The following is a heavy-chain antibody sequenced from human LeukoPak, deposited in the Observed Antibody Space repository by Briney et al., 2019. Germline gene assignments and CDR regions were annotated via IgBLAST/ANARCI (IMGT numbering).Heavy chain of an antibody. D-gene: IGHD1-1*01. CDR3: AKDLDRGSRFGY. V-gene: IGHV3-23*01. Sequence: GGSLRLSCAASGFTFSSYAMSWVRQAPGKGLEWVPAISGSGGSTYYADSVKGRFTISRDNSKNTLYLQMNSLRAEDTAVYYCAKDLDRGSRFGYWGQGTLVTVSS. CDR2: ISGSGGST. CDR1: GFTFSSYA. J-gene: IGHJ4*02.